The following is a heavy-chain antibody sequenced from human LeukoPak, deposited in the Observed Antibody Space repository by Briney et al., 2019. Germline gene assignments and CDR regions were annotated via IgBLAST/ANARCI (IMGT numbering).Heavy chain of an antibody. V-gene: IGHV1-8*01. Sequence: KFQGRVTMTRDTSISTAYMELSSLRSEDTAVYYCATELRHQDYWGQGTLVTVSS. CDR3: ATELRHQDY. J-gene: IGHJ4*02. D-gene: IGHD2-15*01.